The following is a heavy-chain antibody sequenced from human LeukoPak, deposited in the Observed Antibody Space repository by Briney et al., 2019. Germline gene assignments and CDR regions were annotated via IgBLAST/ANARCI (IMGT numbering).Heavy chain of an antibody. CDR1: GFMFSSYW. V-gene: IGHV3-11*01. CDR3: ARDLGHIVVVTDAFDI. CDR2: ISSSGSTI. D-gene: IGHD2-21*02. Sequence: GGSLRLSCAASGFMFSSYWMSWIRQAPGKGLEWVSYISSSGSTIYYADSVKGRFTISRDNAKNSLYLQMNSLRAEDTAVYYCARDLGHIVVVTDAFDIWGQGTMVTVSS. J-gene: IGHJ3*02.